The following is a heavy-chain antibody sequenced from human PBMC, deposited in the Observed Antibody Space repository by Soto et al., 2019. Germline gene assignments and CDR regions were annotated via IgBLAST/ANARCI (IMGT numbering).Heavy chain of an antibody. CDR3: ARASADRDHYAPTRPFDI. V-gene: IGHV4-39*01. Sequence: SETLSLTCTVSGGSISSSSYYWGWIRQPPGKGLEWIGSIYYSGSTYYNPSLKSRVTISVDTSKIQFSLKLSSVTAADTAVYYCARASADRDHYAPTRPFDIWGQGTMVTVSS. D-gene: IGHD2-2*01. CDR2: IYYSGST. CDR1: GGSISSSSYY. J-gene: IGHJ3*02.